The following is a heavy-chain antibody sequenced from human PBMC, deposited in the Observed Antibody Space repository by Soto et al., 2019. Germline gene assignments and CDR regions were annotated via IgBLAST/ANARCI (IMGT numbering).Heavy chain of an antibody. J-gene: IGHJ5*02. CDR3: ARKYGAVASMGFDP. CDR2: TYHSGST. V-gene: IGHV4-4*02. D-gene: IGHD6-19*01. CDR1: GGSISSSNW. Sequence: PSETLSLTCAVSGGSISSSNWWCWVRQPPGKGLEWTGETYHSGSTNYNPSLKSRVTISVDKSKNQFSLKLSSVTAADTAVYYCARKYGAVASMGFDPWGQGTLVTVSS.